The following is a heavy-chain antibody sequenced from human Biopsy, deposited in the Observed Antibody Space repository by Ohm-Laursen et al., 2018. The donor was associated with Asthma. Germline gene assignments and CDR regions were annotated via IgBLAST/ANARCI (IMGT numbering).Heavy chain of an antibody. D-gene: IGHD3-3*02. J-gene: IGHJ1*01. CDR2: ILFDGRKI. V-gene: IGHV3-30*03. Sequence: LSLTCAASGFNFHNYGMNWVRRAPGKGLEWVAQILFDGRKINYPDSVKGRFTISRDNSKNMVYLQMNSLRAEDTAVYYCARTFHFWSPYHAEHYQLWGQGTLVTVPS. CDR3: ARTFHFWSPYHAEHYQL. CDR1: GFNFHNYG.